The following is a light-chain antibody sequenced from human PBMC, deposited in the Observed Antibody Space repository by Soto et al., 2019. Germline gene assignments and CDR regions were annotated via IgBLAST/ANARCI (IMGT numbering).Light chain of an antibody. CDR3: CSYAGSYTWV. J-gene: IGLJ3*02. Sequence: QSVLTQPRSVSGSPGQSVTISCTGTSSDVGGYKYVSWYQQQPGKAPKLMIYDVSKRPSGVPDRFSGSKSGNTASLTISGLQAEDEADYYCCSYAGSYTWVFGGGTKLTVL. CDR2: DVS. CDR1: SSDVGGYKY. V-gene: IGLV2-11*01.